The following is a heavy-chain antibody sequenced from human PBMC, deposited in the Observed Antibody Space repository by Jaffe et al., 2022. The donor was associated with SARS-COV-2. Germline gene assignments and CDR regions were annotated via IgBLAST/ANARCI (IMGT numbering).Heavy chain of an antibody. Sequence: QVQLVESGGGVVQPGRSLRLSCAASGFTFSSYAMHWVRQAPGKGLEWVAVISYDGSNKYYADSVKGRFTISRDNSKNTLYLQMNSLRAEDTAVYYCARDFDIVVVTAIYDYWGQGTLVTVSS. CDR1: GFTFSSYA. J-gene: IGHJ4*02. CDR2: ISYDGSNK. CDR3: ARDFDIVVVTAIYDY. D-gene: IGHD2-21*02. V-gene: IGHV3-30-3*01.